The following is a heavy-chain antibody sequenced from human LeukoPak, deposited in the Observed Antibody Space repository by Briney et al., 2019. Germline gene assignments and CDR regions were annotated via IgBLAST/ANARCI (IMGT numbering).Heavy chain of an antibody. CDR3: ARDIAARYFDY. CDR2: IWYDGSNK. Sequence: PGRSLRLSCIASGFTFSNHGMHWVRQAPGKGLEWLAVIWYDGSNKYYADSVKGRFTISRDNSKNTLYLQMNSLRAEDTAVYHCARDIAARYFDYWGQGTLVTVSS. CDR1: GFTFSNHG. D-gene: IGHD6-6*01. J-gene: IGHJ4*02. V-gene: IGHV3-33*01.